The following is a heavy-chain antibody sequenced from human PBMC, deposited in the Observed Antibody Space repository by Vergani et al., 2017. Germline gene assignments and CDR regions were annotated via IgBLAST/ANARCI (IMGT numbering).Heavy chain of an antibody. V-gene: IGHV1-46*01. CDR1: GYTFTSYY. CDR3: AKRGARDIVVVPAYYYYGMDV. J-gene: IGHJ6*02. D-gene: IGHD2-2*01. Sequence: QVQLVQSGAEVKKPGASVKVSCKASGYTFTSYYMHWVRQAPGQGLEWMGIINPSGGSTSYAQKFQGRVTMTRDTSTSTVYMELNSLRAEDTAVYYCAKRGARDIVVVPAYYYYGMDVWGQGTTVTVSS. CDR2: INPSGGST.